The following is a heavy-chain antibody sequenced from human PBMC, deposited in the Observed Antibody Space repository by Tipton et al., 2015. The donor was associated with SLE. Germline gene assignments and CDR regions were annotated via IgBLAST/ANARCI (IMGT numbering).Heavy chain of an antibody. V-gene: IGHV4-31*03. CDR3: ATSFIYSDWGAFHI. Sequence: TLSLTCTVSGDSISTTGYYWNWIRQHPERGLEWIAFIYQSGSTYYNPSLKSRVTISLDMSKNQFSLKLSSVTAADTAVYYCATSFIYSDWGAFHIWGQGTMVTVSS. J-gene: IGHJ3*02. CDR2: IYQSGST. D-gene: IGHD4-11*01. CDR1: GDSISTTGYY.